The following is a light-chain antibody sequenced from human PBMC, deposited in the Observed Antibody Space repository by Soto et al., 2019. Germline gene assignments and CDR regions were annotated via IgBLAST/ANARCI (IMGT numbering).Light chain of an antibody. J-gene: IGKJ2*01. CDR1: QSVSSY. CDR2: GAS. Sequence: EIVLTQSPATLSLSPGERATLSCRASQSVSSYLAWYQQKPGQAPRLLIYGASSRGTGIPDRFSGSGSGTDATLTISGREPEDFAVYYCQQYGRPPYTFGQGTRLEMK. CDR3: QQYGRPPYT. V-gene: IGKV3-20*01.